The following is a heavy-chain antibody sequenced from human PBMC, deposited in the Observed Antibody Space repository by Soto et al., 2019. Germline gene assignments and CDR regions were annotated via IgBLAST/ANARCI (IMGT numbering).Heavy chain of an antibody. CDR1: GYTFRSYG. CDR2: ISAYSSNT. V-gene: IGHV1-18*01. Sequence: ASVKVSCKASGYTFRSYGISWVRQAPGQGLEWLGWISAYSSNTHYAQKLQGKVTMTTDTSTSTAYMELRSLRSDDTAMYYFAKADSNYAGKFSYYFMDVWGKGTMVTVSS. J-gene: IGHJ6*03. D-gene: IGHD4-4*01. CDR3: AKADSNYAGKFSYYFMDV.